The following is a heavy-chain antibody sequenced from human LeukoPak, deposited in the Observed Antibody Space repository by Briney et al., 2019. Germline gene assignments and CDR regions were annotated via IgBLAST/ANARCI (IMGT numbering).Heavy chain of an antibody. CDR3: ARDGGYYYDSSGPQDY. V-gene: IGHV1-46*01. Sequence: ASVKVSCKASGYTFISYYMHWVRQAPGQGLEWMGIINPSGGSTSYAQKFQGRVTMTRDMSTSTVYMELSSLRSEDTAVYYCARDGGYYYDSSGPQDYWGQGTLVTVSS. CDR1: GYTFISYY. CDR2: INPSGGST. J-gene: IGHJ4*02. D-gene: IGHD3-22*01.